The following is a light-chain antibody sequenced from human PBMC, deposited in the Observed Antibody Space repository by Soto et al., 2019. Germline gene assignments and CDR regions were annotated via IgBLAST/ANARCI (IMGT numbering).Light chain of an antibody. CDR1: QGIINY. Sequence: IQLTQSPSFLSASVGDRVTITCRASQGIINYLAWYQQQPGKAPKLLISGASTLQSGVSSRFSGSGSGTEFTLTISSLQPEDFATYYCQQVNTYPLTFGGGTKVDIK. J-gene: IGKJ4*01. CDR2: GAS. V-gene: IGKV1-9*01. CDR3: QQVNTYPLT.